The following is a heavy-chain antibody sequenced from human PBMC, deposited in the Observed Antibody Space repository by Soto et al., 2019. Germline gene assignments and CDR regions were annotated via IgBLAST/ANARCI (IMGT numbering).Heavy chain of an antibody. J-gene: IGHJ3*02. CDR3: ARLSAVAGTVDAFDI. CDR2: IYSGGST. D-gene: IGHD6-19*01. Sequence: EVQLVESGGGLVQPGGSLRLSCAASGFTVSSNYMSWVRQAPGKGLEWVSVIYSGGSTYYADSVKGRFTISRHNSKNALYLQMNSLRAEDTAVYYCARLSAVAGTVDAFDIWGQGTMVTVSS. V-gene: IGHV3-53*04. CDR1: GFTVSSNY.